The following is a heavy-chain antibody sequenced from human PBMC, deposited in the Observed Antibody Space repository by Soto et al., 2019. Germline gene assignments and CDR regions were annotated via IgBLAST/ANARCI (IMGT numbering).Heavy chain of an antibody. D-gene: IGHD6-13*01. CDR1: GGSFSGYY. J-gene: IGHJ4*02. CDR2: INHSGST. Sequence: PSETLSLTCAVYGGSFSGYYWSWIRQPPGKGLEWIGEINHSGSTNYNPSLKSRVTISVDTSKNQFSLKLSSVTAADTAVYYCARTIAAAGPFGYWGQGTLGTVSS. CDR3: ARTIAAAGPFGY. V-gene: IGHV4-34*01.